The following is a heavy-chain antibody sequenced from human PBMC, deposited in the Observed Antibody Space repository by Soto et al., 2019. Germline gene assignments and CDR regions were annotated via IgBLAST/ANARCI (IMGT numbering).Heavy chain of an antibody. J-gene: IGHJ5*02. V-gene: IGHV1-18*01. CDR1: GYTFTSYG. CDR2: ISAYNGNT. Sequence: ASVKVSCKASGYTFTSYGISWVRQAPGQGLEWMGWISAYNGNTNYAQKLQGRVTMTTDTSTSTAYMELRSLKSDDTAVYYFARASKRGFWRDVYWLDPWGQGTLVTVSS. D-gene: IGHD3-3*01. CDR3: ARASKRGFWRDVYWLDP.